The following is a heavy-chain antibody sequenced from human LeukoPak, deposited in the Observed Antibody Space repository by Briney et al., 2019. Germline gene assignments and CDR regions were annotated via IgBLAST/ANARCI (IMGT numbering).Heavy chain of an antibody. Sequence: SETLSLTCAVYGGSFSGYYWSWIRQPPGKGLEWIGEINHSGSTNYNPSLKSRVTISVDTSKNQFSLKLSSVTAADTAVYYCARRNAFDIWGQGTMVTVSS. CDR3: ARRNAFDI. CDR1: GGSFSGYY. CDR2: INHSGST. J-gene: IGHJ3*02. V-gene: IGHV4-34*01.